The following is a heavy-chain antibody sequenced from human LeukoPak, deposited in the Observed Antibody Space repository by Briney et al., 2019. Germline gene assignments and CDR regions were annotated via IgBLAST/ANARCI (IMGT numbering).Heavy chain of an antibody. V-gene: IGHV3-30*04. CDR3: ARGYDYYYYMDV. D-gene: IGHD1-14*01. Sequence: GGSLRLSCAATGFTFSSYAMHWVREAPGKGLEWVAVISYDGSNKYYADSVKGRFTISRDNSKNTLYLQMNSLRAEDTAMYYCARGYDYYYYMDVWGKGTTVTVSS. CDR1: GFTFSSYA. CDR2: ISYDGSNK. J-gene: IGHJ6*03.